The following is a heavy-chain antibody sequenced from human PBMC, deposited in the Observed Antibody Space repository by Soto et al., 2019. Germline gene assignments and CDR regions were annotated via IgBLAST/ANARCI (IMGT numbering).Heavy chain of an antibody. CDR2: IKSKTDGGTT. CDR1: GFPFSNAW. J-gene: IGHJ6*02. V-gene: IGHV3-15*01. CDR3: TTGIDSSGYYYYYGMDV. D-gene: IGHD3-22*01. Sequence: GGSLRLSCAASGFPFSNAWMSWVRHAPGNGLEWVGRIKSKTDGGTTDYAAPVKGRFTISRGDSKNTLYLQMNSLKTEDTAVYYCTTGIDSSGYYYYYGMDVWGQGTTVTVSS.